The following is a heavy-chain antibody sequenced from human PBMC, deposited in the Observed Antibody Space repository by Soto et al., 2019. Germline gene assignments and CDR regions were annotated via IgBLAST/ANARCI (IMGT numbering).Heavy chain of an antibody. CDR3: ARRREDYGDYNAFDI. CDR1: GGTFSSYA. J-gene: IGHJ3*02. V-gene: IGHV1-69*13. D-gene: IGHD4-17*01. CDR2: IIPIFGTA. Sequence: ASVKVSCKASGGTFSSYAISWVRQAPGQGLEWMGGIIPIFGTANYAQKFQGRVTITADESTSTAYMELRSLRSDDTAVYYCARRREDYGDYNAFDIWGQGTMVTVSS.